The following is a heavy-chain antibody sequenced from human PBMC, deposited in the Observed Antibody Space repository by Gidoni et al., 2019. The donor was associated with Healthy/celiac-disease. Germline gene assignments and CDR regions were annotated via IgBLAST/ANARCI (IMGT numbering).Heavy chain of an antibody. Sequence: GSTYYADSVKGRFTISRDNSKNTLYLQMNSLRPEDTAVYYCARRIMRGALPDGAFDIWGQGTMVTVSS. CDR3: ARRIMRGALPDGAFDI. CDR2: GST. J-gene: IGHJ3*02. V-gene: IGHV3-53*01. D-gene: IGHD3-16*01.